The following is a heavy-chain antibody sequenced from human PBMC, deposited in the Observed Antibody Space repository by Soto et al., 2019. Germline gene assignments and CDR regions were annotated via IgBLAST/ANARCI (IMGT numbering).Heavy chain of an antibody. J-gene: IGHJ4*02. CDR2: MNPNSGNT. Sequence: ASVKVSCKASGYTFTSYDIHWVRQATGQGLEWMGIMNPNSGNTGYAQKFQGRVTMTRDTSTSTVYMELSSLRSEDTAVYYCAREGVVVPAVEYYFDYWGQGTLVTVSS. V-gene: IGHV1-8*01. D-gene: IGHD2-2*01. CDR3: AREGVVVPAVEYYFDY. CDR1: GYTFTSYD.